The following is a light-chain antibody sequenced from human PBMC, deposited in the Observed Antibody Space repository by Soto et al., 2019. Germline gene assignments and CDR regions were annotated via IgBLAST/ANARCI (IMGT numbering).Light chain of an antibody. Sequence: EIVLTQSPGTLSLSPGERATLSCRASQSVSRRYLAWYQQKPGQAPRLLIYGASSRGTGIAVSFSGSGSGTYFTRTISRLEPEEFSVYYCQQYGRAPPYTFGQGTKLDI. CDR3: QQYGRAPPYT. J-gene: IGKJ2*01. CDR1: QSVSRRY. CDR2: GAS. V-gene: IGKV3-20*01.